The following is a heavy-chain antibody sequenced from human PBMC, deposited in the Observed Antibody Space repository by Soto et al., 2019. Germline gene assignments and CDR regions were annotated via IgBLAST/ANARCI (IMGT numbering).Heavy chain of an antibody. J-gene: IGHJ4*02. CDR2: ISSRGSTI. CDR1: GFTFSDYY. Sequence: QVQLVESGGGLVKPGGSLRLSCAASGFTFSDYYMSWIRQAPGKGLEWVSYISSRGSTIYYADSVKGRFTISRDNAKNSLYRQMNSLRAAATAVYYCAREYYDILTGYYNLDYGGQGTLVTFSS. V-gene: IGHV3-11*01. D-gene: IGHD3-9*01. CDR3: AREYYDILTGYYNLDY.